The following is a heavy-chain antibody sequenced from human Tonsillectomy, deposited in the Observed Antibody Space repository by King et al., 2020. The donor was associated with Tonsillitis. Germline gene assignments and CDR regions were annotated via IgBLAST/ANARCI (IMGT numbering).Heavy chain of an antibody. CDR2: INPDSGDP. CDR1: GDTFGGHY. CDR3: ATFALASASSESSAYRYFRH. V-gene: IGHV1-2*02. Sequence: VQLVESGAEVRKPGASVSVSCKASGDTFGGHYVHWVRQAPGQGLEWMGWINPDSGDPNYAATFQARVTMTVTKDTSISTAYMGLSSLRPDDTAVYYCATFALASASSESSAYRYFRHWGQGTLVTVSS. J-gene: IGHJ1*01. D-gene: IGHD3-22*01.